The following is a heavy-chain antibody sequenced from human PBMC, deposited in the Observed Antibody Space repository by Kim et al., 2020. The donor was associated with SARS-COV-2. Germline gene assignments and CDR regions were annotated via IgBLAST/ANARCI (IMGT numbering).Heavy chain of an antibody. CDR3: IARYSGGSCSF. J-gene: IGHJ4*02. V-gene: IGHV3-73*01. CDR2: AK. Sequence: AKVFAASVEGRFTISRVDSKNTAILQMNSLKAEDTAVYYCIARYSGGSCSFWGQGTLVTVSS. D-gene: IGHD2-15*01.